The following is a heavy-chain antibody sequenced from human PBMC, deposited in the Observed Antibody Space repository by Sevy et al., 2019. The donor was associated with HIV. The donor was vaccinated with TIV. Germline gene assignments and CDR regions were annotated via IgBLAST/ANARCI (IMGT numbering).Heavy chain of an antibody. CDR1: GGSFSGYY. V-gene: IGHV4-34*01. D-gene: IGHD3-3*01. CDR3: ARGFPLITIFGVVRWYFDL. Sequence: SETLSLTCAVYGGSFSGYYWSWIRQPPGKGLEWIGEINHSGSTKYNPSLKSRVTISVDTSKNQFSLKLSSVTAADTAVYYCARGFPLITIFGVVRWYFDLWGRGTLVTVSS. J-gene: IGHJ2*01. CDR2: INHSGST.